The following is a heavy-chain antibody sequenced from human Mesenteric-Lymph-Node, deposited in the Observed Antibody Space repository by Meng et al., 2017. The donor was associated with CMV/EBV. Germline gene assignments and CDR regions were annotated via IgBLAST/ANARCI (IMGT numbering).Heavy chain of an antibody. CDR1: VGTYSSYS. D-gene: IGHD3-9*01. Sequence: SVKVSCKASVGTYSSYSISWVRQAPGQGLEWMGGIIPVLGVPNYAQRFQGRVTITADKSTSTVYMELSSLRSEDTAMYYCANGPHEILTGRYHYFYDGLDVWGQGTTVTVSS. CDR3: ANGPHEILTGRYHYFYDGLDV. V-gene: IGHV1-69*10. CDR2: IIPVLGVP. J-gene: IGHJ6*02.